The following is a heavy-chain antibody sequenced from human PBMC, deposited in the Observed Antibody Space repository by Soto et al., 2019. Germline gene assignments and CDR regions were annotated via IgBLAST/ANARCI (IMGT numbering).Heavy chain of an antibody. D-gene: IGHD3-3*01. CDR1: CGSVNGYY. V-gene: IGHV4-34*01. Sequence: SETLSLTCAVYCGSVNGYYWNWIRQPPGKGLEWIGEINLTGGTHYNPSLKSRVTMSVDTSKNQFSLRLSSVTAADTAIYYCATRITVFGLLIPPFDPWGQGTQVTVSS. J-gene: IGHJ5*02. CDR3: ATRITVFGLLIPPFDP. CDR2: INLTGGT.